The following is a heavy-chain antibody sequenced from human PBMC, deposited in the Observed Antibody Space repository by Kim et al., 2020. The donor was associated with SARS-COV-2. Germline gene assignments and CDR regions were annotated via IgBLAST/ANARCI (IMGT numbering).Heavy chain of an antibody. CDR2: GST. J-gene: IGHJ5*02. CDR3: ARGAARGGS. D-gene: IGHD3-16*01. Sequence: GSTYYADSVKGRFTISRDNSKNTLYLQMNSRRAEDTAVYYCARGAARGGSWGQGTLVTVSS. V-gene: IGHV3-53*01.